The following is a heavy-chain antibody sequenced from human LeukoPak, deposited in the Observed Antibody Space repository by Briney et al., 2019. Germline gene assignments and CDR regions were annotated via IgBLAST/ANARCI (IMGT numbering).Heavy chain of an antibody. D-gene: IGHD5-18*01. V-gene: IGHV3-23*01. CDR2: ISGSGGST. CDR3: AKDRPTAMVIGAFDI. CDR1: GFNFSNYA. Sequence: GGSLRLPCAGSGFNFSNYAMTWVRQAPGKGLEWVTVISGSGGSTYYADSVKGRFTISRDNSKNTLYLQMNSLRAEDTAVYYCAKDRPTAMVIGAFDIWGQGTMVTVSS. J-gene: IGHJ3*02.